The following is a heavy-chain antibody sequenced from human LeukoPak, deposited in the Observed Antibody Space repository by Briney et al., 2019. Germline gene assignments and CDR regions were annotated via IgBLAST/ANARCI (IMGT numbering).Heavy chain of an antibody. J-gene: IGHJ4*02. Sequence: ASVKVSCEASGYTFTGYCIHWVRQAPGQGLEWMGGISPNNGGTDYAQKFQGRVTMTRDTSISTAYMELSSLRSDDTAVFYCARLGPGAIDFDYWGQGTLVTVSS. D-gene: IGHD2-2*02. CDR1: GYTFTGYC. CDR3: ARLGPGAIDFDY. V-gene: IGHV1-2*02. CDR2: ISPNNGGT.